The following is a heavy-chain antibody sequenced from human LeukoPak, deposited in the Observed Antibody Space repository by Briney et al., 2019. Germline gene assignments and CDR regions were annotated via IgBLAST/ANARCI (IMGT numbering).Heavy chain of an antibody. CDR3: ARDTPYDILTGYARAFDI. CDR2: IYYSGST. J-gene: IGHJ3*02. CDR1: GGSISSYY. D-gene: IGHD3-9*01. V-gene: IGHV4-59*01. Sequence: SETLSLTCTVSGGSISSYYWSWIRQPPGKGLEWIGYIYYSGSTNYNPSLKSRVTISVDTSKNQFSLKLSSVTAADTAVYYCARDTPYDILTGYARAFDIWGQGTMVTVSS.